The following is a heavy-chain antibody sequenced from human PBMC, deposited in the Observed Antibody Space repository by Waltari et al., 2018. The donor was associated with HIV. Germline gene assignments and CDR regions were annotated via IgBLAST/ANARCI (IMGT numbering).Heavy chain of an antibody. CDR2: ITPLFKTT. CDR1: GDTFRTYT. Sequence: QVQLVQSGAEVKKPGSSVKVSCRASGDTFRTYTISWVRQATGQGLEWRGGITPLFKTTKYAQKFQGRVTLTADESTRTTYMALTSLRSDDTAMYYCARNGDYAPAYWGQGTLVTVSS. J-gene: IGHJ4*02. V-gene: IGHV1-69*01. CDR3: ARNGDYAPAY. D-gene: IGHD4-17*01.